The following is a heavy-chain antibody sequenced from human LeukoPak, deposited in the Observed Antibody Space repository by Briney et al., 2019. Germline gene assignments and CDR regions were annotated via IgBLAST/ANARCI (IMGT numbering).Heavy chain of an antibody. J-gene: IGHJ4*02. Sequence: GGSLRPSCAASGFTFSTSGAGWVRQAPGKGLEWLSYITSATVTLYMDSVKGRFTISRDNAKNSLYLQMNGLREEDTAVYYCARGYCSSTDCHLARHFEYWGQGTRVTVSS. CDR3: ARGYCSSTDCHLARHFEY. V-gene: IGHV3-48*02. D-gene: IGHD2-2*01. CDR1: GFTFSTSG. CDR2: ITSATVTL.